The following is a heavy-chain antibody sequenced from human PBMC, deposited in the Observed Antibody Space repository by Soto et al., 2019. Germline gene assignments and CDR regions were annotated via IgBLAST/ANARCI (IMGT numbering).Heavy chain of an antibody. D-gene: IGHD6-13*01. V-gene: IGHV4-34*01. CDR1: CGSLSGYY. Sequence: TSETLSLACSFYCGSLSGYYWSFIRHPPGKGLEWIGEINHSGSTFYNSSLESRVTISVDMSKNLFSLKLTSVTATDTAVYFCTGHPALRAAVGGFDPWGQGTLVTVSS. J-gene: IGHJ5*02. CDR3: TGHPALRAAVGGFDP. CDR2: INHSGST.